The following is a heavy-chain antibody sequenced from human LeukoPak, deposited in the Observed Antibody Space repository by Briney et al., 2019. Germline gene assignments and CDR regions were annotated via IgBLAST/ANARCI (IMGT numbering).Heavy chain of an antibody. J-gene: IGHJ4*02. Sequence: GGSLRLSCAASGFTFSSYAMSWVRQAPGKGLEWVSAISGSGGSTYYADSVKGRFTISRDNSKNTLYLQMHSLRAEDTALYYCARAMMVVANLWGVFDYWGQGALVTVSS. CDR2: ISGSGGST. CDR3: ARAMMVVANLWGVFDY. CDR1: GFTFSSYA. D-gene: IGHD3-22*01. V-gene: IGHV3-23*01.